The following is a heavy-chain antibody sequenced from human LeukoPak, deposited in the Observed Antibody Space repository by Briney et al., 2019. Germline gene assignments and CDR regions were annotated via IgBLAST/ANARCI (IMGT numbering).Heavy chain of an antibody. J-gene: IGHJ5*02. CDR3: ARGLRGVVVPAASFWFDP. CDR1: GYTFTGCY. V-gene: IGHV1-2*02. CDR2: INPNSGGT. D-gene: IGHD2-2*01. Sequence: GASVKVSCKASGYTFTGCYMHWVRQAPGQGLEWMGWINPNSGGTNYAQKFQGRVTMTRDTSISTAYMELSRLRSDDTAVYYCARGLRGVVVPAASFWFDPWGQGTLVTVSS.